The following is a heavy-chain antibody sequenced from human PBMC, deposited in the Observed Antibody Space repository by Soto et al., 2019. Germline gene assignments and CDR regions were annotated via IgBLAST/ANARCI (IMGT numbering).Heavy chain of an antibody. V-gene: IGHV3-33*01. D-gene: IGHD1-7*01. CDR3: ARDGIGGTVFRGYLDY. CDR2: IRFDGSNE. J-gene: IGHJ4*02. CDR1: GGIFHGYG. Sequence: GGSLRLSCAVPGGIFHGYGMHWVRQAPGKGLEWVAIIRFDGSNEEYADSVEGRFTISRGNSKNTLYLQMNTLGAEDTAVYYCARDGIGGTVFRGYLDYWGRGTVVTVSS.